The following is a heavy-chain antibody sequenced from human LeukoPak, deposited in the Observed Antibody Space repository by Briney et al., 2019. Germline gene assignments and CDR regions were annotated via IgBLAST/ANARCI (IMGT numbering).Heavy chain of an antibody. V-gene: IGHV3-30*03. CDR1: GFTFTSYG. J-gene: IGHJ4*02. CDR3: ASGGSATLTRNLFDY. CDR2: ISYDGSNK. D-gene: IGHD4-11*01. Sequence: GGSLRLSCAASGFTFTSYGTHWVRQSPGKGLEWVAVISYDGSNKYYADSVKGRFTISRDNSKDTVYLQMNSLRAEDTAVYYCASGGSATLTRNLFDYWGQGTLVTVSS.